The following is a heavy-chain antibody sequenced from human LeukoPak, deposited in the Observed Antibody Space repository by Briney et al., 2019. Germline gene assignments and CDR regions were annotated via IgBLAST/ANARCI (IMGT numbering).Heavy chain of an antibody. J-gene: IGHJ4*02. CDR3: ARGAINYDILTGVDY. CDR2: ISAYNGNT. D-gene: IGHD3-9*01. Sequence: GASVKVSCKASGYTSTTYGISWVRQAPGQGLEWMGWISAYNGNTNYAQKLQGRVTMTTDTSTSTAYMELRSLKSDDTAVYYCARGAINYDILTGVDYWGQGTLVTVSS. CDR1: GYTSTTYG. V-gene: IGHV1-18*01.